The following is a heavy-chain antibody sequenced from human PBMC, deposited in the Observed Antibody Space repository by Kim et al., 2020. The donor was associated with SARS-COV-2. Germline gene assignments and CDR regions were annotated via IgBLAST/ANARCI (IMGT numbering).Heavy chain of an antibody. D-gene: IGHD6-6*01. CDR3: VRSYSTSSGAFDV. V-gene: IGHV6-1*01. CDR1: GDSISNNNAA. CDR2: TYYRSKWYN. J-gene: IGHJ3*01. Sequence: SQTLSLTCAISGDSISNNNAAWHWIRQSPSRGLEWLGRTYYRSKWYNDYPVSVQSRVTINPDTSKNQFSLQLTSVTPEDTAAYYCVRSYSTSSGAFDVWGQGAMVIVSS.